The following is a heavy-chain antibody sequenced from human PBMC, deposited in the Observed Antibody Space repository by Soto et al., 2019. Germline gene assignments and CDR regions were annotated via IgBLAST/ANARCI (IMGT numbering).Heavy chain of an antibody. Sequence: ASVKVSCKASGYTFTSYAMHWVRQAPGQRLEWMGWINAGNGNTKYSQKFQGRVTITRDTSASTAYMELSSLRSEDTAVYYCAASPQSFSSWYPIVYYYGMDVWGQGTTVTVSS. CDR2: INAGNGNT. J-gene: IGHJ6*02. V-gene: IGHV1-3*01. D-gene: IGHD6-13*01. CDR3: AASPQSFSSWYPIVYYYGMDV. CDR1: GYTFTSYA.